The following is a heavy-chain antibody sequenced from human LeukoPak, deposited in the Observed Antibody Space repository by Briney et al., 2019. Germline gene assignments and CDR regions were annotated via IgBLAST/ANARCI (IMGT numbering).Heavy chain of an antibody. CDR3: ARDFDY. CDR1: GFTFSSCA. V-gene: IGHV3-30-3*01. CDR2: ISYDGSNK. Sequence: GGSLRLSCAASGFTFSSCAMHWVRQAPGKGLEWVAVISYDGSNKYYADSVKGRFTISRDNSKNTLYLQMNSLRAEDTAVYYCARDFDYWGQGTLVTVSS. J-gene: IGHJ4*02.